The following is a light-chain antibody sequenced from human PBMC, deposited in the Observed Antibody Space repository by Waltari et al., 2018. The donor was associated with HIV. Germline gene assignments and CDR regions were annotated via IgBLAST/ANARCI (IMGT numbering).Light chain of an antibody. Sequence: QSVLTQPPSASGTPGQRVTIPCSGSSSNIGKNPVNWYQQLPGTAPKLLIYSSNQRPAGVPDRFSGSKSGTSASLAISGLQSEDEADYFCAAWDDSLDGHVLFGGGTKLTVL. CDR3: AAWDDSLDGHVL. CDR2: SSN. J-gene: IGLJ2*01. V-gene: IGLV1-44*01. CDR1: SSNIGKNP.